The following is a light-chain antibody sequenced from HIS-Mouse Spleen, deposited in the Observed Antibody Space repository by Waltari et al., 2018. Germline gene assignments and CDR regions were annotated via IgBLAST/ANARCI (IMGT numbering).Light chain of an antibody. CDR3: CSYAGSSTLV. V-gene: IGLV2-23*01. Sequence: QSALTQPASVSGSHGQSITISCTGTSRDVGSYNLFSWYQQHPGKAPKLMIYEGSKRPSGVSNRFSGSKSGNTASLTISGLQAEDEADYYCCSYAGSSTLVFGGGTKLTVL. CDR1: SRDVGSYNL. CDR2: EGS. J-gene: IGLJ3*02.